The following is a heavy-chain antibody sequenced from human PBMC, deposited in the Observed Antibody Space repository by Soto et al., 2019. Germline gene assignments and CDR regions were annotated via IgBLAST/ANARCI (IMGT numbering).Heavy chain of an antibody. V-gene: IGHV6-1*01. CDR2: TYYRSKWYK. J-gene: IGHJ5*02. CDR3: VRTVGWLDP. Sequence: SQTLSLTCAISGDSVSSNSAAWNWIRQSPSRGLEWLGRTYYRSKWYKEYAASVRSRITINPDTSKNQFSLQLNSVSPEDTAVYYCVRTVGWLDPWGQGVLVTVSS. D-gene: IGHD2-15*01. CDR1: GDSVSSNSAA.